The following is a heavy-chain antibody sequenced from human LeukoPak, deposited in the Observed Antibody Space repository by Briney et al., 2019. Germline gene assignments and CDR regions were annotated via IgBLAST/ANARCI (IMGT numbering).Heavy chain of an antibody. CDR1: GYTFASYG. J-gene: IGHJ5*02. CDR2: ISAYNGNT. V-gene: IGHV1-18*01. Sequence: GASVKVSCKASGYTFASYGISWVRQAPGQGLEWMGWISAYNGNTNYAQKLQGRVTMTTDTSTSTAYMELRSLRSDDTAVYYCARVGPPSTIFGVVNPNNNWFDPWGQGTLVTVSS. CDR3: ARVGPPSTIFGVVNPNNNWFDP. D-gene: IGHD3-3*01.